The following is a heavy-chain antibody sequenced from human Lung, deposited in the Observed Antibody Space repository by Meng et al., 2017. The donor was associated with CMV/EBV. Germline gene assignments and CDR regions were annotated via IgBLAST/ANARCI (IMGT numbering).Heavy chain of an antibody. CDR2: VDPEDGET. D-gene: IGHD3-22*01. J-gene: IGHJ4*02. Sequence: SGYTFTDYYMHWVQQARGKGLEWMGLVDPEDGETIYAEKFQGRVTITADTSTDTAYMELSSLRSEDTAVYYCATAPRYYDSSGYPDYWGQGTLVTVSS. CDR3: ATAPRYYDSSGYPDY. V-gene: IGHV1-69-2*01. CDR1: GYTFTDYY.